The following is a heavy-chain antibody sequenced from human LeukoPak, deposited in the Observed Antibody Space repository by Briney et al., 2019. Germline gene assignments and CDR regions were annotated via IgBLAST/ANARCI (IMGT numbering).Heavy chain of an antibody. V-gene: IGHV3-7*03. J-gene: IGHJ4*02. Sequence: PGGSLRLSCAASGFTFGNYWMTWVRQAPGKGLERVANIKQDGSEKYYVDSVKGRFTISRDNAKKSLYLQMNSLRAEDAATYYCARVARAFDYWGQGTLVTVSS. CDR1: GFTFGNYW. CDR2: IKQDGSEK. CDR3: ARVARAFDY.